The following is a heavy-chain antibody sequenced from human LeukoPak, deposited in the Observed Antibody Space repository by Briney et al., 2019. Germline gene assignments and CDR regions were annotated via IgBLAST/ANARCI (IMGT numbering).Heavy chain of an antibody. J-gene: IGHJ6*02. CDR1: GYTFTSYG. Sequence: GASVKVSCKASGYTFTSYGISWVRQAPGQGLEWMGWISAYNGNTNYAQKLQGRVTMTTDTSTSTAYMELRSLRSDDTAVYYCARDQKDYGSGSYYQSYGMDVWGQGTTVTVSS. CDR2: ISAYNGNT. D-gene: IGHD3-10*01. CDR3: ARDQKDYGSGSYYQSYGMDV. V-gene: IGHV1-18*01.